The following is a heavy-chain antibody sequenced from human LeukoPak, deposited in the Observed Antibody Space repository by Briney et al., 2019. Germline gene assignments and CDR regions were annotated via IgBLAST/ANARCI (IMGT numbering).Heavy chain of an antibody. Sequence: GSLRLSCAASGFTFSSYAMHWVRQPPGKGLEWIGEINHSGSINYNSSLKSRVTISVDTSKNQFSLKLSSVTAADTAVYYCARATYSENAFDIWGQGTMTVSS. CDR2: INHSGSI. V-gene: IGHV4-34*01. CDR1: GFTFSSYA. D-gene: IGHD6-13*01. J-gene: IGHJ3*02. CDR3: ARATYSENAFDI.